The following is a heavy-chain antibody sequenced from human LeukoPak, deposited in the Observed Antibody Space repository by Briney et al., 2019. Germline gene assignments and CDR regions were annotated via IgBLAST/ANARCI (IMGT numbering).Heavy chain of an antibody. CDR3: AIIPRAAAGPSARSPFHY. CDR2: IKQDGSDK. CDR1: GFTFSSYW. V-gene: IGHV3-7*01. Sequence: GGSLRLSCEASGFTFSSYWMNWVRQAPGKGLEWVANIKQDGSDKYYVDSVKGRFTISRDNAKNSLYLQMNSLRAEDTAVYYCAIIPRAAAGPSARSPFHYWGQGTLVTVPS. D-gene: IGHD6-13*01. J-gene: IGHJ4*02.